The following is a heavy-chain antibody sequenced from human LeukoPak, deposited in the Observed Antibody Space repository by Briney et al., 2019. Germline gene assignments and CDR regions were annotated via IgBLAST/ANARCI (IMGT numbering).Heavy chain of an antibody. CDR3: AKDDYYDTSGRY. J-gene: IGHJ4*02. CDR1: GYTXTKNG. V-gene: IGHV1-18*01. CDR2: ISPYNGNT. Sequence: ASVKVSCKASGYTXTKNGISGVRQAPGQGLEWMGWISPYNGNTNYAQKFQGRVTMTTDTSTSTAHMELRSLRSDDTAVYYCAKDDYYDTSGRYWGQGTLVTVSS. D-gene: IGHD3-22*01.